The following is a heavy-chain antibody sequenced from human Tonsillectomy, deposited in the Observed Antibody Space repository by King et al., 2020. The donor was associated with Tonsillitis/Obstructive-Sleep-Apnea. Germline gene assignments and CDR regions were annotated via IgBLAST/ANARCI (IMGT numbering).Heavy chain of an antibody. D-gene: IGHD5-12*01. V-gene: IGHV5-51*03. CDR1: GYSLTSYW. CDR2: IDPGDSDT. CDR3: ARRESDYDHWFDP. Sequence: VQLVESGAEVKKPGESLKISCKGSGYSLTSYWIGWVRQMPGKGLEWMGIIDPGDSDTRYSPSFQGQVTISVDKSISTAYLQWSSLKASDTAMYYCARRESDYDHWFDPWGQGTLVTVSP. J-gene: IGHJ5*02.